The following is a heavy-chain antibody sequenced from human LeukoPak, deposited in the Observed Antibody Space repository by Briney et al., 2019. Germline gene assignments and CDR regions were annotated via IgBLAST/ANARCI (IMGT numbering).Heavy chain of an antibody. CDR2: IHYTGAT. CDR3: ARVPLIDDLPSSFDY. D-gene: IGHD3-3*01. V-gene: IGHV4-34*01. CDR1: GGSITGYY. Sequence: SETLSLTCAVYGGSITGYYWSWIRQTPGRGLEWVGEIHYTGATSYNPSLKSRATISTDTSKNQFSLRLSSVTAADTAVYYCARVPLIDDLPSSFDYWGQGTLVTVSS. J-gene: IGHJ4*02.